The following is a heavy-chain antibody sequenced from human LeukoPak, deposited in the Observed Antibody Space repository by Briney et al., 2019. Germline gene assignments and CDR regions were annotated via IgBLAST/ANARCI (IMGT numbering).Heavy chain of an antibody. CDR1: GFTFSSYA. CDR2: ISYDGSNK. J-gene: IGHJ4*02. D-gene: IGHD6-13*01. V-gene: IGHV3-30-3*01. Sequence: GGSLRLSCAASGFTFSSYAMHWVRQAPGKGLEWVAVISYDGSNKYYADSVKGRFTISRDNSKNTLYLQMNSLRAEDTAVYYCARHYSSSHRRSDHWDYWGQGTLVTVSS. CDR3: ARHYSSSHRRSDHWDY.